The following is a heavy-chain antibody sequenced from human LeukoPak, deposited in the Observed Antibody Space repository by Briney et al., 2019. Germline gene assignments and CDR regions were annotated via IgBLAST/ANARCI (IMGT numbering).Heavy chain of an antibody. CDR1: GFAFSDFS. Sequence: GGSLRLSCAASGFAFSDFSMNWVRQAPGKGLEWVANTRGSGSGMGSGNYYAVSVKGRFTISRDDAKNSPYLQMNSLRAEDTAFYYCARDDNWGFDYWGQGALVTVSS. V-gene: IGHV3-21*05. CDR2: TRGSGSGMGSGN. J-gene: IGHJ4*02. CDR3: ARDDNWGFDY. D-gene: IGHD7-27*01.